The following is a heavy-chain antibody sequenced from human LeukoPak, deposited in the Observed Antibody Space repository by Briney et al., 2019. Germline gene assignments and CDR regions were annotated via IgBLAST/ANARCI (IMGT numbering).Heavy chain of an antibody. J-gene: IGHJ3*02. D-gene: IGHD2-15*01. V-gene: IGHV3-23*01. CDR1: GFTFSTYA. Sequence: GGSLRLSCAASGFTFSTYAMTWVRHAPGKGRECMSLIGGSGGSTLYAASVNGRFTISRDNYKNPLYLQLHSLRAEDTPVYYCARDSGGSEQGVAFDIWGQGTMVTASS. CDR3: ARDSGGSEQGVAFDI. CDR2: IGGSGGST.